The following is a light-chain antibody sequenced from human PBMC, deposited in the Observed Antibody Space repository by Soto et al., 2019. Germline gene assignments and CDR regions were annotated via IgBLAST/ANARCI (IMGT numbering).Light chain of an antibody. CDR2: GAS. CDR1: QSVGTN. CDR3: QQYNNGPPLT. Sequence: EIVMTQSPATLSVSPGEGATLSCRASQSVGTNLAWYQQNPGQAPRLLIYGASTRATGIPARFSGSGSGTEFNLTISSLQSEDFVVYYCQQYNNGPPLTFGGGTKVEIK. V-gene: IGKV3-15*01. J-gene: IGKJ4*01.